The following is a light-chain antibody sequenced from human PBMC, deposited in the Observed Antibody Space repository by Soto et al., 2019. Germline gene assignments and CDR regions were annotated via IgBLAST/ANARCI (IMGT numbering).Light chain of an antibody. Sequence: SVLTQPPSASGTPGQRVTISCSGSSSNIGRNSVYWYQQLPGTAPKLLIYQNDQRPSGVPDRFSGSRSGTSASLAISGLRSEDEADYYCAAWDDSLSGLVFGTGTKVTVL. V-gene: IGLV1-47*01. J-gene: IGLJ1*01. CDR2: QND. CDR3: AAWDDSLSGLV. CDR1: SSNIGRNS.